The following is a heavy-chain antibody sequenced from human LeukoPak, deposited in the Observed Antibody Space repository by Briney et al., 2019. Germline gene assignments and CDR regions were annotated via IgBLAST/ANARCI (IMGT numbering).Heavy chain of an antibody. Sequence: PSETLSLTCTVSGGSINNYYWRWIRQPPGKGLEWIGYIYYSGTTNYNPSLKSRVTISVDTSKNQFSLKLSSVTAADTAVYYCARQGSHYDYWGQGTLVTVSS. CDR3: ARQGSHYDY. CDR2: IYYSGTT. D-gene: IGHD1-26*01. J-gene: IGHJ4*02. V-gene: IGHV4-59*08. CDR1: GGSINNYY.